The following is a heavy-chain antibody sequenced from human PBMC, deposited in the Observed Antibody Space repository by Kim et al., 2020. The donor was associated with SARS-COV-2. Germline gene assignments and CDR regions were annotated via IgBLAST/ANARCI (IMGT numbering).Heavy chain of an antibody. CDR3: ARKDCSGGSCAFDP. J-gene: IGHJ5*02. CDR2: INGDGSDT. Sequence: GGSLRLSCAASGFTFSSYWMHWVRQVPGKVLTWVSRINGDGSDTAYADSVKGRFTISRDNAKNTLYLQMNSLRAEDTAVYYCARKDCSGGSCAFDPWGQG. V-gene: IGHV3-74*01. D-gene: IGHD2-15*01. CDR1: GFTFSSYW.